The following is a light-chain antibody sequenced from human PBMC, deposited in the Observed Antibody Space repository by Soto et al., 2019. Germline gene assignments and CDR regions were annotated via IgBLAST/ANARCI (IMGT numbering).Light chain of an antibody. V-gene: IGKV3-11*02. CDR2: ADS. CDR3: QQRYNWPIT. J-gene: IGKJ5*01. CDR1: QSISGY. Sequence: EIVLTPSPATLSLSPWERATLYCRASQSISGYLGWYQQKPGQAPRLLIYADSNRATGIPARFSGSGSGRDFTLTISSLGPEDFSVYYCQQRYNWPITVGQGTRLEIK.